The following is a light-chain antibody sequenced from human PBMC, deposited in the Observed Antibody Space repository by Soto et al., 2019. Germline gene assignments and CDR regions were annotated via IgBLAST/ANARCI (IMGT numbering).Light chain of an antibody. J-gene: IGKJ4*01. Sequence: EIVLTQSPGTLSLSPGERATLSCRASQRVSSGYLAWYQQKPGQPTSLLIYDASTSATGIPARFSGSQSGTEFTLTISSLLSEDFAVYSCQQYNNWPLTFGGGTKVDIK. CDR3: QQYNNWPLT. V-gene: IGKV3D-15*01. CDR2: DAS. CDR1: QRVSSG.